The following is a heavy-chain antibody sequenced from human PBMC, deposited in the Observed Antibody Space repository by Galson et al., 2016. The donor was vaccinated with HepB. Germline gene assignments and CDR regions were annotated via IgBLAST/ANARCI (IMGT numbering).Heavy chain of an antibody. CDR1: GFSLTTSGVS. CDR2: IDWDDEK. V-gene: IGHV2-70*13. D-gene: IGHD1-26*01. J-gene: IGHJ6*02. Sequence: PALVKPTQTLTLTCTFSGFSLTTSGVSVGWIRQPPGKALEWLAHIDWDDEKYYSPSLKTRLTLSKDTSKNQVVLRMTNMDPADTATYYCARTSQPSWGFEAYYFNGMDVWGQGTAVTVSS. CDR3: ARTSQPSWGFEAYYFNGMDV.